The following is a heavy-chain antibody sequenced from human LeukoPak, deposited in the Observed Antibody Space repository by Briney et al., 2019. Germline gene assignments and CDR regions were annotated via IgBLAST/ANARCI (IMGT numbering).Heavy chain of an antibody. D-gene: IGHD6-19*01. V-gene: IGHV4-59*01. CDR1: GGSISSYY. Sequence: SETLSLTCTVSGGSISSYYWSWIRQPPGKGLEWIGYTYYSGSTNYNPSLKSRVTISVDTSKNQFSLKLSSVTAADTAVYYCARGSSGIAVDDYYYGMDVWGQGTTVTVSS. J-gene: IGHJ6*02. CDR2: TYYSGST. CDR3: ARGSSGIAVDDYYYGMDV.